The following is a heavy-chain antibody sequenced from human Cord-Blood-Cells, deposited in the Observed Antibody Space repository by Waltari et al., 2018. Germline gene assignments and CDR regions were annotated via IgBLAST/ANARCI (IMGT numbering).Heavy chain of an antibody. CDR2: IYHSGST. Sequence: LTCAVSGYSISSGYYWGWIRQPPGKGLEWIGSIYHSGSTYYNPSLKSRVTISVDPSKNQFSRKLSAVTAADTAVYYCARAGTGDAFDIWGQGTMVTVSS. V-gene: IGHV4-38-2*01. CDR3: ARAGTGDAFDI. J-gene: IGHJ3*02. D-gene: IGHD7-27*01. CDR1: GYSISSGYY.